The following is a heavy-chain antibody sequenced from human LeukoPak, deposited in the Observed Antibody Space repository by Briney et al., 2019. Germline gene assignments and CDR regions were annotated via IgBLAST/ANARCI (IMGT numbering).Heavy chain of an antibody. J-gene: IGHJ6*02. CDR3: ARGGGLDV. D-gene: IGHD3-16*01. V-gene: IGHV3-9*01. CDR2: ISWNSRSI. CDR1: GFTFDNYA. Sequence: PGRSLRLSCAASGFTFDNYAMHWVRQAPGKGLEWVSDISWNSRSIGYADSVRGRFAMSRDNAKNSLYLQMSNLRAGDTAVYFCARGGGLDVWGQGATVTVSS.